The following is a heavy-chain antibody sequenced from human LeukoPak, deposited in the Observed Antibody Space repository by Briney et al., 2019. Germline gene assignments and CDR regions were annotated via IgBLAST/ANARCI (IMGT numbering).Heavy chain of an antibody. D-gene: IGHD2-15*01. J-gene: IGHJ5*02. Sequence: SETLSLTCTVSGGSISSSSYYWGWIRQPPGKGLEWFGRIYYSRSTYYNPALKRRVTISVDTSKNPFPLKLSSVTAADTAVYYCERRGYCSGGSCYRWFDPWGQGTLVTVSS. CDR3: ERRGYCSGGSCYRWFDP. CDR2: IYYSRST. CDR1: GGSISSSSYY. V-gene: IGHV4-39*01.